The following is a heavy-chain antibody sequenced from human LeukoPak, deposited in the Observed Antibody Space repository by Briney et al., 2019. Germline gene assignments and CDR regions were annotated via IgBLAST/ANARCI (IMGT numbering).Heavy chain of an antibody. CDR3: ARDPYYYDSSGYSVHAFDI. V-gene: IGHV4-61*01. CDR2: IYYSGST. J-gene: IGHJ3*02. CDR1: GGSVSSGSYY. Sequence: SSETLSLTCTVSGGSVSSGSYYWSWIRQPPGKGLEWIGYIYYSGSTNYNPSLKSRVTISVDTSKNQFSLKLSSVTAADTAVYYCARDPYYYDSSGYSVHAFDIWGQGTMVTVSS. D-gene: IGHD3-22*01.